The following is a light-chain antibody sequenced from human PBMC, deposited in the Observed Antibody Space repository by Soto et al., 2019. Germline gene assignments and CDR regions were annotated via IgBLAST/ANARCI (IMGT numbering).Light chain of an antibody. J-gene: IGKJ1*01. CDR2: SAS. CDR3: QQLNSYPLT. CDR1: QGISSY. V-gene: IGKV1-9*01. Sequence: DIQLTQSPSFLSASVGDRVTITCRASQGISSYLAWYQQQPGKAPKLLIYSASTLQSGVPSRFSGSGSETEFTLTISSLQPEDFATYYCQQLNSYPLTFGQGTKVEI.